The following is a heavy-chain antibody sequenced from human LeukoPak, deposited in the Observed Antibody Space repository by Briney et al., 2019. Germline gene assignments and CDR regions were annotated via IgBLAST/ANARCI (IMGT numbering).Heavy chain of an antibody. CDR3: ARVAAAASPEVGYFDY. D-gene: IGHD6-13*01. CDR1: GYTFTSYD. J-gene: IGHJ4*02. Sequence: ASVKVSCKASGYTFTSYDINWVRQATGQGLEWMGWMNPNSGNTGYAQKFQGRVTMTRNTSISTAYMELSSLRSEDTAVYYCARVAAAASPEVGYFDYWGQGTLVTVSS. CDR2: MNPNSGNT. V-gene: IGHV1-8*01.